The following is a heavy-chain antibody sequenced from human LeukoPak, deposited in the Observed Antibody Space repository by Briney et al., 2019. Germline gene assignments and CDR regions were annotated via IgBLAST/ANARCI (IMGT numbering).Heavy chain of an antibody. Sequence: ASVKVSCKASGYTFTSYDINWVRQATGQGLEWMGWMNPNSGNTGYAQKFQGRVTMTRNTSISTAYMELSSLRSEDTAVYYCARAKEQYYDSSGLDNWFDPWGQGTLVTVSS. D-gene: IGHD3-22*01. CDR3: ARAKEQYYDSSGLDNWFDP. CDR2: MNPNSGNT. CDR1: GYTFTSYD. V-gene: IGHV1-8*01. J-gene: IGHJ5*02.